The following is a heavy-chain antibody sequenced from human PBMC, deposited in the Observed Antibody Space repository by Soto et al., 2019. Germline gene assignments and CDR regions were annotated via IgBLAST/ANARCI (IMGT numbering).Heavy chain of an antibody. J-gene: IGHJ6*02. CDR3: ARATYYDFWSGYYPYYYGMDV. Sequence: ASVKVSCKASAYNFTGYYMHWVRQAPGQGLEWMGWINPNSGGTNYAQKFQGWVTMTRDTSISTAYMELSRLRSDDTAVYYCARATYYDFWSGYYPYYYGMDVWGQGTTVTVSS. CDR1: AYNFTGYY. CDR2: INPNSGGT. D-gene: IGHD3-3*01. V-gene: IGHV1-2*04.